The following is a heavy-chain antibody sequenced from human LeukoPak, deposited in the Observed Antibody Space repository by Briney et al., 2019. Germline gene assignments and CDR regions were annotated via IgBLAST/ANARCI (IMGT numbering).Heavy chain of an antibody. CDR2: MYLSGTT. Sequence: TGGSLRLSCAASGFTFSNFAMHWVRQPPGKGLEWIGEMYLSGTTHSNPSVKSRVTISIDKSKNQFFLNLSSVTAADTAVYYCAGLVGRYSSGLYYYYFDYWGQGTLVTVSS. CDR3: AGLVGRYSSGLYYYYFDY. J-gene: IGHJ4*02. CDR1: GFTFSNFA. V-gene: IGHV4-4*02. D-gene: IGHD3-22*01.